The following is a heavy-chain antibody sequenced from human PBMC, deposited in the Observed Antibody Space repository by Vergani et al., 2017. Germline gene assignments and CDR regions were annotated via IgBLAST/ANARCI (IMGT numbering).Heavy chain of an antibody. V-gene: IGHV3-9*01. CDR1: GFTFDDYA. Sequence: EVQLVESGGGLVQPGRSLRLSCAASGFTFDDYAMHWVRQAPGKGLEWVSGISWNSGSIGYADSVKGRFTISRDNAKNSLYLQMNSLRAEDTAVYYCARDGEGTTGFDYWGQGTLVTVSS. CDR2: ISWNSGSI. J-gene: IGHJ4*02. D-gene: IGHD4-11*01. CDR3: ARDGEGTTGFDY.